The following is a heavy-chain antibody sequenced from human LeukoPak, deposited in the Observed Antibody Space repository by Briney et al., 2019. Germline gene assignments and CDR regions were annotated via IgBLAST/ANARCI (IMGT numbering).Heavy chain of an antibody. CDR3: ARDNGDSSDY. J-gene: IGHJ4*02. Sequence: AGGSLRLSCAASGFAVSSSYMSWVRQAPGKGLEWISHISSGGSSIYYADSVKGRFTISRDNAKNSLYLQMNSLRAEDTAVYYCARDNGDSSDYWGQGTLVTVSS. V-gene: IGHV3-48*03. CDR2: ISSGGSSI. CDR1: GFAVSSSY. D-gene: IGHD4-17*01.